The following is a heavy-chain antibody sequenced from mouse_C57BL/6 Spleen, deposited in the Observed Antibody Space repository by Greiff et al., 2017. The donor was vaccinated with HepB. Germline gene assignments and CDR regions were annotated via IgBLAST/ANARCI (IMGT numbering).Heavy chain of an antibody. CDR1: GYSITSGYY. Sequence: VQLKESGPGLVKPSQSLSLTCSVTGYSITSGYYWNWIRQFPGNKLEWMGYISYDGSNNYNPSLKNRISITRDTSKNQFFLKLNSVTTEDTATYYCARRGIYYGSYWYFDVWGTGTTVTVSS. CDR2: ISYDGSN. CDR3: ARRGIYYGSYWYFDV. V-gene: IGHV3-6*01. J-gene: IGHJ1*03. D-gene: IGHD1-1*01.